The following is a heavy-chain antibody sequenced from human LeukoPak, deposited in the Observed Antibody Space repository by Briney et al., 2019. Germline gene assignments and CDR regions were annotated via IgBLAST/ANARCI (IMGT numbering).Heavy chain of an antibody. Sequence: GGSLSPSCVSSGFTFSSYAMSWVRQAPGKGLEWVANIKQDGSEKYYVDSVKGRFTISRDNAKNSLYLQMNSLRAEDTAVYYCASASRIAAAGDYWGQGTLVTVSS. J-gene: IGHJ4*02. V-gene: IGHV3-7*01. D-gene: IGHD6-13*01. CDR2: IKQDGSEK. CDR3: ASASRIAAAGDY. CDR1: GFTFSSYA.